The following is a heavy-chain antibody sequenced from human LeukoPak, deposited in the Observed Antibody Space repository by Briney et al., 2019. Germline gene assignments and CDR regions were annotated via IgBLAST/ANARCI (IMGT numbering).Heavy chain of an antibody. D-gene: IGHD2-15*01. CDR3: ARGSDNMDV. Sequence: SETLSLTCAVYGGSFSGYYWSWIRQPPGKGLEWIGEINHSGGTNYNPSLKSRVTMSVDTSKNQFSLKLSSVTAADTAVYYCARGSDNMDVWGKGTTVTVSS. V-gene: IGHV4-34*01. CDR2: INHSGGT. CDR1: GGSFSGYY. J-gene: IGHJ6*03.